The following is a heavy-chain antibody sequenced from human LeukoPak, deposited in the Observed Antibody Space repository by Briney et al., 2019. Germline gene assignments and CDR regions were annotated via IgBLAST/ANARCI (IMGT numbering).Heavy chain of an antibody. CDR2: FDPEDGET. J-gene: IGHJ3*01. CDR3: TTGYSSGLDRDSFDV. CDR1: GYTFSDLY. Sequence: ASVKVSCKVSGYTFSDLYMYWVRQAPGKGLEWMGGFDPEDGETIYAQKFQDRVRMTEDTSTDTAYMELSSLGPEDTAVYYSTTGYSSGLDRDSFDVWGQGTTVTVSS. V-gene: IGHV1-24*01. D-gene: IGHD2-15*01.